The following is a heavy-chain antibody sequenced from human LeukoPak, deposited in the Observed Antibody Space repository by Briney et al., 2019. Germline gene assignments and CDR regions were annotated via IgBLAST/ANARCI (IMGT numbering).Heavy chain of an antibody. D-gene: IGHD3-16*01. V-gene: IGHV3-30*02. J-gene: IGHJ6*03. CDR2: IRYDGSNK. Sequence: PGGSLRLSCAASGFAASGFTFSTFGMHWVRQAPGKGLEWVAFIRYDGSNKYYADSVKGRFTISRDNAKNSLYLQMNSLRAEDTAVYYCASSTGGRYYYMDVWGKGTTVTVSS. CDR1: GFTFSTFG. CDR3: ASSTGGRYYYMDV.